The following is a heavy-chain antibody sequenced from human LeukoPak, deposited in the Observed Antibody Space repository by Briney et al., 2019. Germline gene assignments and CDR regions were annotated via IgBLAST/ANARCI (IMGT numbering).Heavy chain of an antibody. Sequence: GGSLRLSCAASGFTFSSYGMSWVRQAPGKGLEWVSAISGSGGSTYYADSVKGRFTISRDNSKNTLYLQMNSLRAEDTAVYYCARNPTPYYYDSSGRPDYWGQGTLVTVSS. D-gene: IGHD3-22*01. J-gene: IGHJ4*02. CDR3: ARNPTPYYYDSSGRPDY. CDR1: GFTFSSYG. CDR2: ISGSGGST. V-gene: IGHV3-23*01.